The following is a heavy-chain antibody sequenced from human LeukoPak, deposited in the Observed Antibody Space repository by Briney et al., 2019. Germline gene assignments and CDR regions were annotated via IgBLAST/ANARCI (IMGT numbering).Heavy chain of an antibody. J-gene: IGHJ4*02. D-gene: IGHD2-2*01. CDR1: GYTFTGYY. Sequence: ASVKVSCKASGYTFTGYYIHWVRQAPGQGLEWMGWINPNSGGTNYAQKFQGRVTMARDTSISTAYMELSRLRSDDTAVYYCARGGRGVPAARGWGDYWGQGTLVTVSS. CDR3: ARGGRGVPAARGWGDY. CDR2: INPNSGGT. V-gene: IGHV1-2*02.